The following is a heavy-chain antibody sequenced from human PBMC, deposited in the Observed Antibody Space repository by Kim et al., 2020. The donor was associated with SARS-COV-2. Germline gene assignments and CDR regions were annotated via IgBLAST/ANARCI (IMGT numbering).Heavy chain of an antibody. CDR3: ARDRAAAAYYGMDV. D-gene: IGHD6-13*01. CDR2: ISSSSSYI. V-gene: IGHV3-21*01. CDR1: GFTFSSYS. J-gene: IGHJ6*02. Sequence: GGSLRLSCAASGFTFSSYSMNWVRQAPGKGLEWVSSISSSSSYIYYADSVKGRFTISRDNAKNSLYLQMNSLRAEDTAVYYCARDRAAAAYYGMDVWGQGTTVTVSS.